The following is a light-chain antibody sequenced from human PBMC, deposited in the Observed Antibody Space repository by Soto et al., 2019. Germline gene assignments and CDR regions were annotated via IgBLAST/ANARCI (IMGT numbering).Light chain of an antibody. V-gene: IGKV3-15*01. CDR3: LQYKHWPPWLT. CDR2: GAS. Sequence: EIEMTQSPATLSVSPGERATLSCRASQSVNTNLAWYQQKPGQAPRLLIYGASTRAPGIPARFSGSGSGTEFTLTVSSLQSEDFAVYYCLQYKHWPPWLTVGGGTKVEVK. J-gene: IGKJ4*01. CDR1: QSVNTN.